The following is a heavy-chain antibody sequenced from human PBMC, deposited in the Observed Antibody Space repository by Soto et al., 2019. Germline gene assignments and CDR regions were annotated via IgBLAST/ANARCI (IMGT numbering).Heavy chain of an antibody. CDR1: GFTFSSYG. Sequence: GGSLRLSXAASGFTFSSYGMHWVRQAPGKGLEWVAVIWYDGSNKYYADSVKGRFTISRGNSKNTLYLQMNSLRAEDTAVYYCARDPNCSGGSCALYYYYGMDVWGQGTTVTVSS. V-gene: IGHV3-33*01. D-gene: IGHD2-15*01. CDR3: ARDPNCSGGSCALYYYYGMDV. J-gene: IGHJ6*02. CDR2: IWYDGSNK.